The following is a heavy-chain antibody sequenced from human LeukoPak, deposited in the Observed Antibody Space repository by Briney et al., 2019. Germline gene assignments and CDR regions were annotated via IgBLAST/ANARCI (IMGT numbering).Heavy chain of an antibody. CDR2: INPSGGST. V-gene: IGHV1-46*01. D-gene: IGHD1-26*01. Sequence: ASVKVSCKASGYTFTSYYMHWVRQAPGQGLEWMGIINPSGGSTSYAQKFQGRVTITADKSTSTAYMELSSLRSEDTAVYYCARVEGANPADYWGQGTLVTVSS. CDR1: GYTFTSYY. J-gene: IGHJ4*02. CDR3: ARVEGANPADY.